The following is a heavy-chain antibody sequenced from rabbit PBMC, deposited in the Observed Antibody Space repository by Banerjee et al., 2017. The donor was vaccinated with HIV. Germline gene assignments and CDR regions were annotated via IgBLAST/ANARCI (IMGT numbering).Heavy chain of an antibody. D-gene: IGHD1-1*01. CDR3: ARNYVSAFDP. CDR2: IDPVFGTS. J-gene: IGHJ2*01. Sequence: QQLLMESGGGLVKPGASLTLTCTASGFTISISDWIYWVRQAPGKGLEWIGFIDPVFGTSRSASWAKGRFTISKTSSPTVTLQMATLTAADSAAYFCARNYVSAFDPWGPGTLVTVS. CDR1: GFTISISDW. V-gene: IGHV1S45*01.